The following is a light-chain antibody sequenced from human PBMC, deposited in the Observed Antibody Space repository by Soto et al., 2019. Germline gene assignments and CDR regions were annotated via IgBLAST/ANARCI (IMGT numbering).Light chain of an antibody. CDR3: SSHGGSDNFVV. Sequence: QSVLTQPPSASGSPGQSVTIPCTGTSSDVGAYNLVSWYQHHPGKAPKLILYDVIKRPSGVPDRFSGSKSGNTASLTVSGLQDEDEANYYCSSHGGSDNFVVFGGGTQLTVL. CDR1: SSDVGAYNL. J-gene: IGLJ3*02. V-gene: IGLV2-8*01. CDR2: DVI.